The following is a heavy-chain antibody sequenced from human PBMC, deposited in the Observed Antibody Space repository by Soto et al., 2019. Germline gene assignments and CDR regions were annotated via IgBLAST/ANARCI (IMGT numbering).Heavy chain of an antibody. Sequence: ASVKVSCKASGYTFTSYGISWVRQAPGQGLEWMGWISAYNGNTNYAQKLQGRVTMTTDTPTSTAYMELRSLRSDDTAVYYCARGKAVAGPSWFDPWGQGTLVTVSS. CDR1: GYTFTSYG. CDR2: ISAYNGNT. D-gene: IGHD6-19*01. CDR3: ARGKAVAGPSWFDP. J-gene: IGHJ5*02. V-gene: IGHV1-18*04.